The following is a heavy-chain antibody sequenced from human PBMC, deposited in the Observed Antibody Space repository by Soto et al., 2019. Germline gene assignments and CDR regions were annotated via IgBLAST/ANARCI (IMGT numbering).Heavy chain of an antibody. J-gene: IGHJ6*01. Sequence: QVQLVQSGAEVKKPGASVKVSCKASGYTFTSYGISWVRQAPGQGLEWMGWISAYNGNTNYAQKLPGRVTMTTDTSTSTAYKELRSLRSDDTAVYYCARERDVLLWFGEYYYYYGMDVWGQGTTVTVSS. CDR3: ARERDVLLWFGEYYYYYGMDV. D-gene: IGHD3-10*01. CDR1: GYTFTSYG. CDR2: ISAYNGNT. V-gene: IGHV1-18*04.